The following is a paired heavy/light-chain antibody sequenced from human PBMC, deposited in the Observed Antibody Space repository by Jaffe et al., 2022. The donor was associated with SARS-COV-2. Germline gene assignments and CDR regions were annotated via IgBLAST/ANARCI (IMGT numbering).Light chain of an antibody. V-gene: IGLV1-51*02. J-gene: IGLJ1*01. CDR3: GTWHSSLNTFV. CDR2: ENN. CDR1: TSNIGNRY. Sequence: QSVLTQPPSVSAAPGQRVTISCSGSTSNIGNRYVSWYQQVPGTAPKLLIYENNKRPSGIPDRFSGSRSGSSATLGITGLQTEDEANYYCGTWHSSLNTFVFGTGTKVTV.
Heavy chain of an antibody. D-gene: IGHD5-12*01. CDR1: GGSISSTNNY. V-gene: IGHV4-39*01. CDR3: ARQHSGYDGDAFDI. Sequence: QVQLQESGPGLVKPSETLSLTCTVSGGSISSTNNYWGWIRQPPGKGLEWIVSIYYSGSTYYNPSLESRVTISVDTSKNLFSLTLYSVTAADTAIYYCARQHSGYDGDAFDIWGQGTMVTVSS. J-gene: IGHJ3*02. CDR2: IYYSGST.